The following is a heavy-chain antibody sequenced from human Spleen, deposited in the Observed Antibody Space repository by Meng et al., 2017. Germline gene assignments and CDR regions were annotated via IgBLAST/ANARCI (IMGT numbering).Heavy chain of an antibody. Sequence: VHLQESRQGLGDPSPTLSLRCTVSGCSISSGGYYWSWIRQHPGKGLEWIGYIYYSGSTYYNPSLKSRVTISVDTSKNQFSLKLSSVTAADTAVYYCARYLGQWLVVSDAFDIWGQGTMVTVSS. CDR3: ARYLGQWLVVSDAFDI. J-gene: IGHJ3*02. V-gene: IGHV4-31*03. CDR2: IYYSGST. CDR1: GCSISSGGYY. D-gene: IGHD6-19*01.